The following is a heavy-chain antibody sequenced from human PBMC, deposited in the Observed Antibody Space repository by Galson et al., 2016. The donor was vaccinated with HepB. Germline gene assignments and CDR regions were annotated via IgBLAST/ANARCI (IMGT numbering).Heavy chain of an antibody. V-gene: IGHV3-48*02. CDR1: GFTFSDYS. J-gene: IGHJ6*02. CDR3: ARDGRRGYDMDV. Sequence: SLRLSCAASGFTFSDYSMNWVRQAPGKGLEWVSYITSNSRTIYYADSARGRFTISRDNAKNSPYLQMNSQRDEDTAVYYCARDGRRGYDMDVWGQGTTVTVSS. CDR2: ITSNSRTI.